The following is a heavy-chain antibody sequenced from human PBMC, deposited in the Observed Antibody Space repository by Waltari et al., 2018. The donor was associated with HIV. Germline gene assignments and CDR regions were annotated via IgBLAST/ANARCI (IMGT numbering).Heavy chain of an antibody. J-gene: IGHJ4*02. CDR3: AGSSSWFDY. V-gene: IGHV3-21*01. CDR1: GFTFSSYS. D-gene: IGHD6-13*01. CDR2: ISSSSSYI. Sequence: EVQLVGSGGGLVKHGGSMRISCGASGFTFSSYSMNWVRQAPGKGLEWVSSISSSSSYIYYADSVKGRFTISRDNAKNSLYLQMNSLRAEDTAVYYCAGSSSWFDYWGQGTLVTVSS.